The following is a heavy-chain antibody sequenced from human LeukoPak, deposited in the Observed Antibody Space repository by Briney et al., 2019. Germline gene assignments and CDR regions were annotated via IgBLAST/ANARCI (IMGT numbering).Heavy chain of an antibody. V-gene: IGHV3-30*03. CDR3: AREYRPSDIVVVPSAADY. Sequence: PGGSLRLSCAASGFTFSSYGMHWVRQAPGKGLEWVAVISYDGSNKYYADSVKGRFTISRDNSKNTLYLQMNSLRAEDTTVYYCAREYRPSDIVVVPSAADYWGQGTLVTVSS. CDR2: ISYDGSNK. CDR1: GFTFSSYG. D-gene: IGHD2-2*01. J-gene: IGHJ4*02.